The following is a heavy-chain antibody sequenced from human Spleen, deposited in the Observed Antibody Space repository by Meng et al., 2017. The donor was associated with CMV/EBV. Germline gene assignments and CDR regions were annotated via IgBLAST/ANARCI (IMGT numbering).Heavy chain of an antibody. J-gene: IGHJ4*02. Sequence: GGSLRLSCAASGFTFSSYAMSWVRQAPGKGLEWVSAISGSGGSTYYADSVKARFTISRDNSKNTLYMQMNSLRAEDTAVYYCAKDRDFWSAYVSDYWGQGTLVTVSS. V-gene: IGHV3-23*01. CDR3: AKDRDFWSAYVSDY. CDR2: ISGSGGST. D-gene: IGHD3-3*01. CDR1: GFTFSSYA.